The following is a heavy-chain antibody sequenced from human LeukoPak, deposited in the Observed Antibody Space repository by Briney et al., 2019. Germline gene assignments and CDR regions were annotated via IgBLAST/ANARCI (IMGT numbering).Heavy chain of an antibody. CDR3: ARGPGDYPKGWFDP. CDR1: GFTVSSNY. CDR2: IYSGGST. Sequence: GGSLRLSCAASGFTVSSNYMSWVRQAPGKGLEWVSVIYSGGSTYYADSVKGRFTISRDNSKNTLYLQMNSLRAEDTAVYYCARGPGDYPKGWFDPWGQGTLVTVSS. J-gene: IGHJ5*02. D-gene: IGHD4-17*01. V-gene: IGHV3-53*01.